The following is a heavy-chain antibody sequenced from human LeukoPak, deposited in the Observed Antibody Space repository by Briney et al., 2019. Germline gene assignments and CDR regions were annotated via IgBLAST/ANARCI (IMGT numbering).Heavy chain of an antibody. V-gene: IGHV1-2*06. CDR2: INPNSGGT. CDR3: ARGGRYFDWSSIRVLDV. Sequence: GASVKVSCKASGYTFTGYYMHRVRQAPGQGLEWMGRINPNSGGTNYAQKFQGRVTMTRDTSISTAYMELSRLRSDDTAVYYCARGGRYFDWSSIRVLDVWGKGTTVTVSS. D-gene: IGHD3-9*01. CDR1: GYTFTGYY. J-gene: IGHJ6*04.